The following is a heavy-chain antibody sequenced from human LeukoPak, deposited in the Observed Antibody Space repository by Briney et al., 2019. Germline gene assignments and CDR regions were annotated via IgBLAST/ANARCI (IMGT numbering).Heavy chain of an antibody. V-gene: IGHV4-39*01. CDR3: AKSGGYGLIDY. Sequence: SETLSLTCTVSGASISGSGYYWGWIRQPPGKGLEWIGNIYDSGSTYYNAFLQRRVTISIDTSKNQFSLRLSSVTAADTAMYYCAKSGGYGLIDYWGQGPLVTVPS. J-gene: IGHJ4*02. CDR2: IYDSGST. D-gene: IGHD1-26*01. CDR1: GASISGSGYY.